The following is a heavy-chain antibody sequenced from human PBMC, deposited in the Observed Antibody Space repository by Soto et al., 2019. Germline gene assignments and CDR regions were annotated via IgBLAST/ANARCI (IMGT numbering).Heavy chain of an antibody. J-gene: IGHJ6*03. CDR3: ARVRGSGSYYLYYYYYYMDV. Sequence: PSETLSLTCTVSGGSISSYYWSWIRQPPGKGLEWIGYIYYSGSTNYNPSLKSRVTISVDTSKNQFSLKLSSVTAADTAVYYCARVRGSGSYYLYYYYYYMDVWGKGTTVTVSS. CDR2: IYYSGST. D-gene: IGHD3-10*01. V-gene: IGHV4-59*01. CDR1: GGSISSYY.